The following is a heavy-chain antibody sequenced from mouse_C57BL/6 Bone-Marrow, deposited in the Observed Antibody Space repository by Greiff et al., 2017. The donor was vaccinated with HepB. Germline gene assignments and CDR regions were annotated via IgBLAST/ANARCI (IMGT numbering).Heavy chain of an antibody. CDR3: ARDSGYSYFDY. J-gene: IGHJ2*01. D-gene: IGHD2-3*01. CDR2: ISDGGSYT. Sequence: EVKLMESGGGLVKPGGSLTLSCAASGFTFSSYAMSWVRQTPEKRLEWVATISDGGSYTYYPDNVKGRFTISRDNAKNNLYLQMSHLKSEDTAMYYCARDSGYSYFDYWGQGTTLTVSS. CDR1: GFTFSSYA. V-gene: IGHV5-4*01.